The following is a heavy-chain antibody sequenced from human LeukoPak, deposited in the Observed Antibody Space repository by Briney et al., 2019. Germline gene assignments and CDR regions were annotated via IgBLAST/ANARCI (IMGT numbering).Heavy chain of an antibody. CDR1: GFTFRSYD. V-gene: IGHV3-30*03. D-gene: IGHD3-10*01. Sequence: GGSLRLSCAASGFTFRSYDTHWVRQAPGKGLEWVAVISYDGSNKYYADFVKGRFTISRDNSKNTLYLHMNSLRAEDTAVYYCARQWSGLVYYMDVWGKGTTVTVSS. CDR2: ISYDGSNK. J-gene: IGHJ6*03. CDR3: ARQWSGLVYYMDV.